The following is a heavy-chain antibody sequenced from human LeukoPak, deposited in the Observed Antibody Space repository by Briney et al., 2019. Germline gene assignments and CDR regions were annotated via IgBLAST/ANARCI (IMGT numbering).Heavy chain of an antibody. V-gene: IGHV4-59*01. CDR3: ARDRHYYDSSDSKGVMGN. CDR1: GGSISSYY. J-gene: IGHJ4*02. D-gene: IGHD3-22*01. CDR2: IYYSGST. Sequence: PSETLSLTCTVSGGSISSYYWSWIRQPPGKGLEWIGYIYYSGSTNYNPSLKSRVTISVDASKNQFSLKLNSVTAADTAVYYCARDRHYYDSSDSKGVMGNWGQGTLVTVSS.